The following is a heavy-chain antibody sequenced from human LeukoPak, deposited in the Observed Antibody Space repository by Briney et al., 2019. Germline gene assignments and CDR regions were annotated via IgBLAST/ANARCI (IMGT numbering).Heavy chain of an antibody. CDR1: GFTFSNAW. Sequence: PGGSLRLSCAASGFTFSNAWMSWVRQAPGKGLEWVGRIKSKTDGGTTDYAAPVKGRFTISRDDSKNTLYLQMNSLKTEDTAVYYCTTLYYDFWSGYFDAFDIWGQGTMVTVSS. CDR2: IKSKTDGGTT. V-gene: IGHV3-15*01. D-gene: IGHD3-3*01. CDR3: TTLYYDFWSGYFDAFDI. J-gene: IGHJ3*02.